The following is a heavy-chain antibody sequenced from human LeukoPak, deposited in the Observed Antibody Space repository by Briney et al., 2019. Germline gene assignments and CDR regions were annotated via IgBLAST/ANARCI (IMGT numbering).Heavy chain of an antibody. CDR2: IYYSGST. Sequence: SETLSLTCTVSGGSISSYYWSWIRQPPGKGLEWIGYIYYSGSTNYNPSLKSRVTISVDTSKNQSSLKLSSVTAADTAVYYCARDHSPNYGAGGYYYYGMDVWGQGTTVTVSS. V-gene: IGHV4-59*01. D-gene: IGHD2-8*02. CDR1: GGSISSYY. J-gene: IGHJ6*02. CDR3: ARDHSPNYGAGGYYYYGMDV.